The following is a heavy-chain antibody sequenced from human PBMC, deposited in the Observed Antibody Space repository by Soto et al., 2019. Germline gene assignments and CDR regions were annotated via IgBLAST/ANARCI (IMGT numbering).Heavy chain of an antibody. CDR3: AKTYYYDSSGYYPYDAFDI. D-gene: IGHD3-22*01. CDR2: IYPGDSNT. J-gene: IGHJ3*02. CDR1: GYGFSGYW. Sequence: GESLKISCKASGYGFSGYWIGWVRQMPGKGLEWMGIIYPGDSNTKYSPSFQGQVTMSADKSISTAYLQLSSLKASDTAMYYCAKTYYYDSSGYYPYDAFDIWGQGTMVTVSS. V-gene: IGHV5-51*01.